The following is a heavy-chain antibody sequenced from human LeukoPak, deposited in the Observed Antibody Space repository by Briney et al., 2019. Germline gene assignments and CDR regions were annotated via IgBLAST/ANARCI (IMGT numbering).Heavy chain of an antibody. CDR3: ARVGFSILGAARPFDY. V-gene: IGHV3-23*01. D-gene: IGHD6-6*01. J-gene: IGHJ4*02. CDR2: ISGSGGST. Sequence: GGSLGLSCAASGFTFSSYAMSWVRQAPGKGLEWVSAISGSGGSTYYADSVKGRFTISRDNAKNSLYLQMNSLRAEDTAVYYCARVGFSILGAARPFDYWGQGTLVTVSS. CDR1: GFTFSSYA.